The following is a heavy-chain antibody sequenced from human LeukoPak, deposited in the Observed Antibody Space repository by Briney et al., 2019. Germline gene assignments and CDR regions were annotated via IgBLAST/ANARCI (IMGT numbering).Heavy chain of an antibody. D-gene: IGHD1-1*01. CDR3: GTGVDY. J-gene: IGHJ4*02. V-gene: IGHV4-34*01. Sequence: SETLSLTCAVYGGSFSGYYWSWIRQPPGKGLEWIGEINHSGSTNYNPSLKSRVTISVDTSKNQFSLKLSSVTAADTAVYYCGTGVDYWGQGTLVTVSS. CDR2: INHSGST. CDR1: GGSFSGYY.